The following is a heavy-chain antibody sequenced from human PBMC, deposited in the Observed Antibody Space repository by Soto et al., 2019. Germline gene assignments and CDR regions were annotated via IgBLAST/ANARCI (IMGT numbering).Heavy chain of an antibody. CDR1: GGTFSSYA. V-gene: IGHV1-69*01. CDR2: IIPIFGTA. J-gene: IGHJ4*02. Sequence: QVQLVQYGAEVKKHGSSVKVSCKASGGTFSSYAISWVRQAPGQGLEWMGGIIPIFGTANYAQKFQGRVTITADESTSTAYMERSSLRSEDTAVYYCAREGSSGWYLDYWVQGTLVTVSS. CDR3: AREGSSGWYLDY. D-gene: IGHD6-19*01.